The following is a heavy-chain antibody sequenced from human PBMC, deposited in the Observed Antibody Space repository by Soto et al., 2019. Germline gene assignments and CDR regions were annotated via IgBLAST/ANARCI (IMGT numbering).Heavy chain of an antibody. CDR3: ARGVGSSPPRY. J-gene: IGHJ4*02. V-gene: IGHV4-59*01. CDR2: IYDSGSP. Sequence: SETLSLTCTISGGSISVYYWSWIRQPPGQALEWIGYIYDSGSPYYNPSLRSRVIISADTSKNQISLRLTSATAADTAVYYCARGVGSSPPRYWGRGTLVTVSS. CDR1: GGSISVYY. D-gene: IGHD1-26*01.